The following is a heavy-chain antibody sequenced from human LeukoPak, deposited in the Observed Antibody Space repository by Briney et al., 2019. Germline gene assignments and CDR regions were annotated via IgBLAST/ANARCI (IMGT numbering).Heavy chain of an antibody. CDR2: IYYSGST. CDR1: GGSISSYY. J-gene: IGHJ4*02. V-gene: IGHV4-59*01. Sequence: PSETLSLTCTVSGGSISSYYWSWIRQPPGKGLEWIGYIYYSGSTNYNPSLKSRVTISVDTSKNQFSLKLSSVTAADTAVYYCARGHYDSSGYYFVDYWGQGTLVTVSS. CDR3: ARGHYDSSGYYFVDY. D-gene: IGHD3-22*01.